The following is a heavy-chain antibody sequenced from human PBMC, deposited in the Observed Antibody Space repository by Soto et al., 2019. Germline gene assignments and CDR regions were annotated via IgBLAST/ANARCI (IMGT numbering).Heavy chain of an antibody. CDR2: ISYDGSNK. Sequence: QVQLVESGGGVVQPGRSLRLSCAASGFTFSSYGMHWVRQAPGKGLEWVAVISYDGSNKYYADSVKGRFTISRDNSKNTLYLPMNSLRAEDTAVYYCAKDSGSYFPHYYYYYYGMDVWGQGTTVTVSS. CDR1: GFTFSSYG. D-gene: IGHD1-26*01. CDR3: AKDSGSYFPHYYYYYYGMDV. V-gene: IGHV3-30*18. J-gene: IGHJ6*02.